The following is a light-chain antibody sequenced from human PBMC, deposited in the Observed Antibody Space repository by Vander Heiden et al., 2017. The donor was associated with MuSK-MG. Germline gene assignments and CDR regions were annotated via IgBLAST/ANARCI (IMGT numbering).Light chain of an antibody. V-gene: IGKV1-8*01. CDR3: QQEDSYPWT. CDR1: QGISSY. CDR2: AAS. J-gene: IGKJ1*01. Sequence: AIRMTQSPSSFSASTGDRVTITCRASQGISSYLAWHQQKPGKAPKLLIYAASTLQSGVPSRFSGSGSGTDFTLTISCLQSEDFATYYCQQEDSYPWTFGQGTKVEIK.